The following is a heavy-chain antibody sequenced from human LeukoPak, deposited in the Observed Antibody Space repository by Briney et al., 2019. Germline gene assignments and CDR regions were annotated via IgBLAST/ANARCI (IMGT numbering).Heavy chain of an antibody. V-gene: IGHV5-51*01. CDR2: IYPDDSDT. J-gene: IGHJ4*02. CDR3: ARLGIYDYGGKALDY. Sequence: GESLKISCKGSGYSFTTYWIGWVRQMPGKGLEWMGVIYPDDSDTRYSPSFQGQVTISADKSISTAYLQWSSLKASDTAMYYCARLGIYDYGGKALDYWGQGTLATVSS. D-gene: IGHD4-23*01. CDR1: GYSFTTYW.